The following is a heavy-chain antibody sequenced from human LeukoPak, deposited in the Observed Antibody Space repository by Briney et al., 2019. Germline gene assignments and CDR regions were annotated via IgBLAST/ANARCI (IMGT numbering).Heavy chain of an antibody. D-gene: IGHD3-22*01. CDR3: ARGRYRNYYDSSGYSY. V-gene: IGHV4-4*02. Sequence: GSLRLSCAASGFTFSSYAMSWVRQPPGKGLEWIGEIYHSGSTNYNPSLKSRVTISVDKSKNQFSLKLSSVTAADTAVYYCARGRYRNYYDSSGYSYWGQGTLVTVSS. CDR2: IYHSGST. J-gene: IGHJ4*02. CDR1: GFTFSSYAM.